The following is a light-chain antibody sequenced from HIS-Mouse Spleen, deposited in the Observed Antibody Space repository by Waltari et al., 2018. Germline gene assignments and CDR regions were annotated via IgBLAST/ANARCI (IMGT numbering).Light chain of an antibody. CDR1: QGISIY. Sequence: AIRMTQSPSSLSASTGDRVTITCRGSQGISIYLAWYQQKPGKAPKLLIYAASTLQSGVPSRFSGSGSGTDFTLTISCLQSEDFATYYCQQYYSYRTFGQGTKVEIK. CDR2: AAS. J-gene: IGKJ1*01. V-gene: IGKV1-8*01. CDR3: QQYYSYRT.